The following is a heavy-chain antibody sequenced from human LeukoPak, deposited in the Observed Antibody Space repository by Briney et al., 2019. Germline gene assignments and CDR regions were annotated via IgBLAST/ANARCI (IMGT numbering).Heavy chain of an antibody. J-gene: IGHJ4*02. D-gene: IGHD1/OR15-1a*01. CDR3: VKDSGNNQFDF. CDR2: IRYVGGDK. Sequence: GGSLTVSCAVSGFTFTNYGMHWVRQTAGKGLEWVAFIRYVGGDKYYGDSVQGRFTISRDNSKNTLYLGMNSLRPDDTAVYYCVKDSGNNQFDFWGQGNL. V-gene: IGHV3-30*02. CDR1: GFTFTNYG.